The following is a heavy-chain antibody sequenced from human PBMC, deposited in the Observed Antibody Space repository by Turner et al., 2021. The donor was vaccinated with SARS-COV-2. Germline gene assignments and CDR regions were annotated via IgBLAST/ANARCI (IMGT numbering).Heavy chain of an antibody. CDR3: ARDPNSGAPL. CDR1: GFTFSNW. D-gene: IGHD2-15*01. Sequence: EEQLVESGGGLVQPGGSLRLSCTASGFTFSNWMHWVRQALGRGVGWGGQIKKNGSVKYFVDSVKSRVTISRDKAKNSLYLQMNSLRAEETAVYFCARDPNSGAPLWGQGILVTVSS. V-gene: IGHV3-7*04. J-gene: IGHJ4*02. CDR2: IKKNGSVK.